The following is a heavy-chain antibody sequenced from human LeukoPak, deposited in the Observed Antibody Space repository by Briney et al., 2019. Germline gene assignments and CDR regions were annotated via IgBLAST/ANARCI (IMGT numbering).Heavy chain of an antibody. CDR3: ARRAYYDTSGYSPASGYFDL. Sequence: PSETLSLTCTVSGGSIFGHYFNWIRQAPGKGLEWIGYIYSNGITSYNPSLRSRGTMSIATSRSQVSLRLTSVTAADTAIYYCARRAYYDTSGYSPASGYFDLWGRGTLVTVSS. CDR1: GGSIFGHY. D-gene: IGHD3-22*01. V-gene: IGHV4-4*08. J-gene: IGHJ2*01. CDR2: IYSNGIT.